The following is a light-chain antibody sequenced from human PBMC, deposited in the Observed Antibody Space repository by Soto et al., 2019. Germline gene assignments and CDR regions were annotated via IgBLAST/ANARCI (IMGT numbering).Light chain of an antibody. CDR3: QQRSNWPPT. V-gene: IGKV3-11*01. J-gene: IGKJ5*01. Sequence: IVMTPSPATLSVSPGERSTLSCRASQSIGSNLAWYQQKPGQAPRLVIYASSIRASDFPARFSGSGSGTDFTLTISSLEPEDFAVYYCQQRSNWPPTFGQGTRLEIK. CDR2: ASS. CDR1: QSIGSN.